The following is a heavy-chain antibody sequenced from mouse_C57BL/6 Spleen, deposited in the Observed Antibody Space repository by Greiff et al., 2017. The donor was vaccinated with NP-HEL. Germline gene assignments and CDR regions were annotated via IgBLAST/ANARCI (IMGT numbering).Heavy chain of an antibody. CDR3: ATPEDSAWFAY. J-gene: IGHJ3*01. Sequence: QVQLQQPGAELVMPGASVKLSCKASGYTFTSYWMHWVKQRPGQGLEWIGEIDPSDSYTNYNQKFKGKSTLTVDKSSSTAYMQLSSLTSEDSAVYYCATPEDSAWFAYWGQGTLVTVSA. V-gene: IGHV1-69*01. CDR1: GYTFTSYW. CDR2: IDPSDSYT.